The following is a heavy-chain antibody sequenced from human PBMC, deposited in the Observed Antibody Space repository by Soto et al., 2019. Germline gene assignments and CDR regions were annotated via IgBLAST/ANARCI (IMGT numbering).Heavy chain of an antibody. CDR3: ARLEGLATISYSFAF. J-gene: IGHJ4*02. V-gene: IGHV4-39*01. CDR2: IYYRGNA. Sequence: QLQLQESGPGLVKPSETLSLTCSVSDDSINSDKYYWGWIRQPPGKGLEWIGSIYYRGNAYYNPSLQPRVTISLDKSKSQFSLKLNSVAAAASAAYFCARLEGLATISYSFAFWGPGALVTVSS. CDR1: DDSINSDKYY. D-gene: IGHD3-9*01.